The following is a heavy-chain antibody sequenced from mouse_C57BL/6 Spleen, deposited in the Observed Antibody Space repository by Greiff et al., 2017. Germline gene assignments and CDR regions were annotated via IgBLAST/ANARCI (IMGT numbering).Heavy chain of an antibody. V-gene: IGHV14-1*01. CDR1: GFNIKDYY. CDR2: IDPEDGDT. CDR3: TTWGLRRDFDY. J-gene: IGHJ2*01. Sequence: DVKLQESGAELVRPGASVKLSCTASGFNIKDYYMHWVKQRPEQGLEWIGRIDPEDGDTEYAPKFQGKATMTADTSSNTAYLQLSSLTSEDTAVYYCTTWGLRRDFDYWGQGTTLTVSS. D-gene: IGHD2-4*01.